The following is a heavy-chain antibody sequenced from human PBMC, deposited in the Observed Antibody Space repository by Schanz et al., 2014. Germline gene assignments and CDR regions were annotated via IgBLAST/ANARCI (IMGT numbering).Heavy chain of an antibody. D-gene: IGHD6-13*01. CDR3: AKEKEEVAADGSFFDY. Sequence: EVQLVESGGGLIHPGGSLRLSCAVSGFTVSTNYMTWVRQAPGKGLEWVANIKQDGSEKYYVDSVKGRFTISRDNSKNTVNLQMNSLRAEDTAVYYCAKEKEEVAADGSFFDYWGQGTLVTVSS. CDR2: IKQDGSEK. CDR1: GFTVSTNY. V-gene: IGHV3-7*01. J-gene: IGHJ4*02.